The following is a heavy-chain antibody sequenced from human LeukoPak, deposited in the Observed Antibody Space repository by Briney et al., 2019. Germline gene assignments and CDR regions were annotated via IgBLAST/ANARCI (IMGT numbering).Heavy chain of an antibody. CDR3: ARLGYCSSTSCSIDY. CDR1: GFTFSTYS. D-gene: IGHD2-2*01. Sequence: GGPLRLSCAASGFTFSTYSMSWVRQAPGKGLEWVSSISSSSSYIYYADSVKGRFTISRDNAKNSLYLQMNSLRAEDTAVYYCARLGYCSSTSCSIDYWGQGTLVTVSS. J-gene: IGHJ4*02. CDR2: ISSSSSYI. V-gene: IGHV3-21*01.